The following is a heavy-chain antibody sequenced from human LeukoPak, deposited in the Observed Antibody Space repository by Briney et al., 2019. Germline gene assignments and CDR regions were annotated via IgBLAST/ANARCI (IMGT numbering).Heavy chain of an antibody. CDR2: IYYSGST. Sequence: PSETLSLTCTVSGGSISSYYWSWIRQPPGKGLEWIGYIYYSGSTYYNPSPKSRVTISVDTSKNQFSLKLSSVTAADTAVYYCARDLGKYSSSWYFPDPSRFPQDDYWGQGTLVTVSS. CDR1: GGSISSYY. J-gene: IGHJ4*02. CDR3: ARDLGKYSSSWYFPDPSRFPQDDY. V-gene: IGHV4-59*06. D-gene: IGHD6-13*01.